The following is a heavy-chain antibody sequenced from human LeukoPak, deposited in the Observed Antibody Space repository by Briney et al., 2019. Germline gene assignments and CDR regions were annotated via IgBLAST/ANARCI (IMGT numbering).Heavy chain of an antibody. V-gene: IGHV5-51*01. J-gene: IGHJ4*02. CDR1: GYSFINYW. CDR3: ARTGITGTTEEFDY. CDR2: IYPGDSDT. Sequence: GESLQISCKGSGYSFINYWIGWVRRMPGEGRECMGIIYPGDSDTRYSPSFQGQVTISADKSINTAYLQWSSLKASDTAMYYCARTGITGTTEEFDYWGQGTLVTVSS. D-gene: IGHD1-20*01.